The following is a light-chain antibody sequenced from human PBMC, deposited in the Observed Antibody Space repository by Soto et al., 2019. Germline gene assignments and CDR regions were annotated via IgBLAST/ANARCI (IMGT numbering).Light chain of an antibody. V-gene: IGKV1-9*01. CDR3: QKFGNYPHT. CDR2: VAS. CDR1: QGISSY. J-gene: IGKJ3*01. Sequence: IQLTQSPSSLSSSVGDRVTITCRASQGISSYLAWYQQKPGRAPKFLIYVASTLQTGVPSRFSGSGSGTDFTLTISSLQPEDVGTYYCQKFGNYPHTFGPGTKVNI.